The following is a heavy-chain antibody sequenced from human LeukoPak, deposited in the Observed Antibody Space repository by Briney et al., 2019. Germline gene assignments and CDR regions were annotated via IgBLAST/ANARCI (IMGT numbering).Heavy chain of an antibody. V-gene: IGHV1-18*01. J-gene: IGHJ6*03. CDR1: GYTFTSYG. CDR3: AGDLEMDQYNMDV. CDR2: ISAYNGNT. D-gene: IGHD5-24*01. Sequence: GASVKVSCKASGYTFTSYGISWVRQAPGQGLEWMGWISAYNGNTNYAQKVQGRVTMTTDTSTSTAYMELGSLRSDDTAVYYCAGDLEMDQYNMDVWGKGTTVTISS.